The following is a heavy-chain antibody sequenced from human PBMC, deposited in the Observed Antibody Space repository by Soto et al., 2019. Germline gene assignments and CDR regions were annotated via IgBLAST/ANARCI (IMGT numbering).Heavy chain of an antibody. CDR2: LHSRGRT. V-gene: IGHV4-4*02. Sequence: QVQLQESGPGLVKPSGTLSLTCAVSGGSVSNNNWWSWVRQPPGKGLEWIGELHSRGRTNYNPSPKRQLTILVDKARNQFSVILTSVTAADTAVYFCVGQSLTGYGAFDPWGQGTLVTVSS. CDR1: GGSVSNNNW. D-gene: IGHD3-9*01. J-gene: IGHJ5*02. CDR3: VGQSLTGYGAFDP.